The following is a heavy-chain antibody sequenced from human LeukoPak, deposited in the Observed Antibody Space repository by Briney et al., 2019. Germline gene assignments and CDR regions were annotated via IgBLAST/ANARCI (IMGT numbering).Heavy chain of an antibody. Sequence: PSETLSLTCTVSGGSISSYYWSWIRQPPGKGLEWIGYICYSGSTNYNPSLKSRVTISVDTSKNQFSLKLSSVSAADTAVYYCARVKGRAYYFDYWGQGTLVTVSS. J-gene: IGHJ4*02. CDR1: GGSISSYY. CDR2: ICYSGST. CDR3: ARVKGRAYYFDY. V-gene: IGHV4-59*01.